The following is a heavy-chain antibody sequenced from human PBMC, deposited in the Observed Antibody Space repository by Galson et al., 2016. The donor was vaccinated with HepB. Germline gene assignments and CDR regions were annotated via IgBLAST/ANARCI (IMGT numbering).Heavy chain of an antibody. D-gene: IGHD3-10*01. CDR2: INPSGGST. J-gene: IGHJ4*02. CDR1: GYTFTSYY. Sequence: SVKVSCRASGYTFTSYYMHWVRQAPGQGLEWMGIINPSGGSTSYAQKFQGRVTMTRDTSTSTVYMELSSLRSEDTAVYYCARDRHYYGSGCYPSRYFDYWGQGTLVTVSS. CDR3: ARDRHYYGSGCYPSRYFDY. V-gene: IGHV1-46*01.